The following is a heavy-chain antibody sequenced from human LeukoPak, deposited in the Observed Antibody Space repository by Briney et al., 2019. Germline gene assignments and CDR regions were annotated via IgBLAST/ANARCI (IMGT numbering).Heavy chain of an antibody. CDR2: ISSSSSNT. D-gene: IGHD1-26*01. Sequence: GGSLRLSCAASGFTFSDYYMSWIRQAPGKGLEWVSYISSSSSNTYYADSVKGRFTISRDNAKNSLYLQMNSLRAENTAVYYCARGVGAKDAFDIWGEGRVVTVSS. CDR3: ARGVGAKDAFDI. J-gene: IGHJ3*02. V-gene: IGHV3-11*05. CDR1: GFTFSDYY.